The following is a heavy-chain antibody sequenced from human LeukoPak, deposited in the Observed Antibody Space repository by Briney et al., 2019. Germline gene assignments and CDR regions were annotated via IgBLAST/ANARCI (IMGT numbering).Heavy chain of an antibody. CDR2: IYYTGNT. CDR3: ARDQRGTSTARGYWFDP. CDR1: GDSISTSKSY. J-gene: IGHJ5*02. D-gene: IGHD5-18*01. V-gene: IGHV4-39*02. Sequence: SETLSLTCTVSGDSISTSKSYWGWIRQPPLEGLEWIGSIYYTGNTYYNASLKSRVTISVDTSKNQFSLKLSSVTAADTAVYYCARDQRGTSTARGYWFDPWGQGTLVTVSS.